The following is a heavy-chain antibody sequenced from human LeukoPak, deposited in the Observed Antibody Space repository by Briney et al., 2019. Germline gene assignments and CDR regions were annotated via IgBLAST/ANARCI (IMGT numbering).Heavy chain of an antibody. CDR1: GGTFSSYT. V-gene: IGHV1-69*08. CDR3: ARQILAMAENYYYYMDV. D-gene: IGHD5-18*01. CDR2: IIPILGTA. J-gene: IGHJ6*03. Sequence: SVKVSCKASGGTFSSYTISWVRQAPGQGLEWMGRIIPILGTANYAQKFQGRVTITADKSTSTAYMELSSLRSEDTAVYYCARQILAMAENYYYYMDVWGKGTTVTVSS.